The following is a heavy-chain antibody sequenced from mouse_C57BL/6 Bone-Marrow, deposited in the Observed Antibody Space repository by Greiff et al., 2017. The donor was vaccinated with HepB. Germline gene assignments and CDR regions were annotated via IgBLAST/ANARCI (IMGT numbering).Heavy chain of an antibody. Sequence: QVHVKQSGAELAKPGASVKLSCKASGYTFTSYWMHWVKQRPGQGLEWIGMIHPNSGSTNYNEKFKSKATLTVDKSSSTAYMQLSSLTSEDSAVYYCARGVVAPFYWYFDVWGTGTTVTVSS. CDR2: IHPNSGST. J-gene: IGHJ1*03. D-gene: IGHD1-1*01. CDR1: GYTFTSYW. CDR3: ARGVVAPFYWYFDV. V-gene: IGHV1-64*01.